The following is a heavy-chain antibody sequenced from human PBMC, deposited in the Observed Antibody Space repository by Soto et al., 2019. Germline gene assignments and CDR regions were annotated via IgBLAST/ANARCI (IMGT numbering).Heavy chain of an antibody. J-gene: IGHJ4*02. CDR1: GYTFSDYA. D-gene: IGHD3-22*01. Sequence: ASVKVSCKASGYTFSDYAIHWVRQAPGQRPEWMGWINAGNGNTKYSQKFQGRVTITRDTSASTAYMELSSLRAEDTAVYYCAKSPGMYYYDSSGYYHYDYWGQGTLVTVSS. CDR3: AKSPGMYYYDSSGYYHYDY. CDR2: INAGNGNT. V-gene: IGHV1-3*01.